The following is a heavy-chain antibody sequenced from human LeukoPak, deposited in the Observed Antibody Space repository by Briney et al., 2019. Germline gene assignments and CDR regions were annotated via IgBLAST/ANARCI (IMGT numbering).Heavy chain of an antibody. D-gene: IGHD3-10*01. CDR1: GGSFSGYY. CDR3: AREGVSMIRRVPFDY. Sequence: SETLSLTCAVYGGSFSGYYWTWIRQPPGKGLEWIGEINHSGSTNYNPSLKSRITISVDTSKNQFSLKLSSVTAADTAVYYCAREGVSMIRRVPFDYWGQGTLVTVSS. J-gene: IGHJ4*02. CDR2: INHSGST. V-gene: IGHV4-34*01.